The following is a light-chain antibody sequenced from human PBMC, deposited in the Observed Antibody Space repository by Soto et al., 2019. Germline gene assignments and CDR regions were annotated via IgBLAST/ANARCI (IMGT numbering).Light chain of an antibody. CDR3: QQYGSSMYT. CDR2: GAS. J-gene: IGKJ2*01. CDR1: QSVSSSY. V-gene: IGKV3-20*01. Sequence: EIVLTQSPGTLSLSPGERATLSCRASQSVSSSYLAWYQQKPGQAPRLLIYGASSRATGIPDRFSVSGSGTDFTLTISRLEPEDVAVYYCQQYGSSMYTFGQGTKLESK.